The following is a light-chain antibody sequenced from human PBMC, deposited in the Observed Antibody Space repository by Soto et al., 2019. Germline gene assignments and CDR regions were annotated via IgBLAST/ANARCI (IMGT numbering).Light chain of an antibody. J-gene: IGKJ2*01. Sequence: EIVLTQSPGTLSLSPGERATLSCRASQTVSSIYLAWYQQKAGQAPRLLLYGAYNRATGIPDRFGGSGSGTDFNLTICRLDPKEFAVYYCQQFGNSLYTFGQGTKLEIK. V-gene: IGKV3-20*01. CDR3: QQFGNSLYT. CDR2: GAY. CDR1: QTVSSIY.